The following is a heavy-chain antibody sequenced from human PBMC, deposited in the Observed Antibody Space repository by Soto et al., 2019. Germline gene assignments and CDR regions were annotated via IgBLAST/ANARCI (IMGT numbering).Heavy chain of an antibody. V-gene: IGHV4-39*02. Sequence: PPDTLSLTCTVSGGSISSSSYYWGWIRQPPGKGLEWIGSIYYSGSTYYNPSLKSRVTISVDTSTNHFSLKLSSVTAADTAVYYCARLVVTTNDYYYYGMDVWGQGTTFTV. CDR1: GGSISSSSYY. J-gene: IGHJ6*02. CDR2: IYYSGST. D-gene: IGHD2-21*02. CDR3: ARLVVTTNDYYYYGMDV.